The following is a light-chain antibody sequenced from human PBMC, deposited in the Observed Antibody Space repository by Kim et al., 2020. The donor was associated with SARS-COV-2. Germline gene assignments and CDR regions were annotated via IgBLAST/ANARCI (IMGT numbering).Light chain of an antibody. Sequence: PGERAPLSCRASQSVSSNYLVWYQQKPGQAPRLLIFGASSRATGIPDRFSGSGSGTDFTLTISRLEPEDFAVYYCQHYGTSLWTFGPGTKVDIK. J-gene: IGKJ1*01. V-gene: IGKV3-20*01. CDR3: QHYGTSLWT. CDR1: QSVSSNY. CDR2: GAS.